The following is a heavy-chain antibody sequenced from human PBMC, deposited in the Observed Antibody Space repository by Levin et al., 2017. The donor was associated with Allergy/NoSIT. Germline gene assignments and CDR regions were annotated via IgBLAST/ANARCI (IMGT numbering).Heavy chain of an antibody. CDR2: ITWNSATI. CDR1: GFTFDDFA. J-gene: IGHJ3*02. V-gene: IGHV3-9*01. Sequence: GGSLRLSCAASGFTFDDFAMHWVRQAPGKGLEWVSGITWNSATIRYADSMKGRFTISRDNAENSLYLQMNSLRPEDTALYYCAKNIGGKVVAATTFYAFDIWGHGTLVTVSA. D-gene: IGHD2-15*01. CDR3: AKNIGGKVVAATTFYAFDI.